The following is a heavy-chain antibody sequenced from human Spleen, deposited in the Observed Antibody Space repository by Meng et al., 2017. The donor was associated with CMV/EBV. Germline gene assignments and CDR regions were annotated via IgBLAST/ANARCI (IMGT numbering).Heavy chain of an antibody. CDR3: ASAAYDSLYYFDY. CDR1: GGSVSSGSYY. CDR2: IYDSGST. J-gene: IGHJ4*02. V-gene: IGHV4-61*01. Sequence: SETLSLTCTVSGGSVSSGSYYWSWIRQSPGKGLEWIGYIYDSGSTNYNPSLKSRVTMSLDTSKNQFSLRLSSVTAADTAIYYCASAAYDSLYYFDYWGQGRLVTVSS. D-gene: IGHD5-12*01.